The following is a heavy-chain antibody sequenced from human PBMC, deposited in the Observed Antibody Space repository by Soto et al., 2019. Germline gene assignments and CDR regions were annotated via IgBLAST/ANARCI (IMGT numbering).Heavy chain of an antibody. CDR3: ARQYCGGDSSTLDYYGRDV. V-gene: IGHV5-51*01. Sequence: GESLKISCKGSGYSFTSYWIGWVRQMPGKGLEWMGIIYPGDYDTRYSPSFQGQVTISADKSISTAYLQWSSLKASDTAMYYCARQYCGGDSSTLDYYGRDVWGQGTTVTVSS. J-gene: IGHJ6*02. CDR2: IYPGDYDT. D-gene: IGHD2-21*02. CDR1: GYSFTSYW.